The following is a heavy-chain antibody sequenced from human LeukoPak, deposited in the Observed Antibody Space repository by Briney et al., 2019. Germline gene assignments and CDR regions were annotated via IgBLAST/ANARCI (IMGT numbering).Heavy chain of an antibody. CDR3: AREAGDTNGYYYDKGAFDI. Sequence: PSETLSLTCTVSGGSISSSSYYWGWIRQPPGKGLEWIGSIYYSGSTYYNSSLKSRVTMSVDTSKNQFSLKLSFVTAADTAVYYCAREAGDTNGYYYDKGAFDIWGQGTKVTVSS. D-gene: IGHD3-22*01. CDR2: IYYSGST. J-gene: IGHJ3*02. V-gene: IGHV4-39*07. CDR1: GGSISSSSYY.